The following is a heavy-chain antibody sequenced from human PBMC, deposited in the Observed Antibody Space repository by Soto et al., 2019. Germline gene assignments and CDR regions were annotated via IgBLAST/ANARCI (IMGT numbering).Heavy chain of an antibody. J-gene: IGHJ5*02. CDR3: AKDPQGYSYGHNWFDP. CDR2: ISGSGGST. Sequence: GGSLRLSCAASGFTFSSYAMSWVRQAPGKGLEWVSAISGSGGSTYYADSVKGRFTISRDNSKNTLYLQMNSLRAEDTAVYYCAKDPQGYSYGHNWFDPWGQGTLVTVSS. CDR1: GFTFSSYA. V-gene: IGHV3-23*01. D-gene: IGHD5-18*01.